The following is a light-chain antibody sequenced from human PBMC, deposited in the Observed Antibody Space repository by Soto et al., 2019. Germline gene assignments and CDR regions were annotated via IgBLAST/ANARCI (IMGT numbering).Light chain of an antibody. CDR1: SSNIENNY. CDR2: ETD. CDR3: GSWDSSLRVVL. Sequence: QSVLTQPPSVSATPGQDVAISCSGSSSNIENNYVSWYQQLPGTAPKLLIFETDKRPSGIPDRFSGSKSRMSATLGITGLQTGHEADYYCGSWDSSLRVVLFGGGTKLTVL. J-gene: IGLJ2*01. V-gene: IGLV1-51*02.